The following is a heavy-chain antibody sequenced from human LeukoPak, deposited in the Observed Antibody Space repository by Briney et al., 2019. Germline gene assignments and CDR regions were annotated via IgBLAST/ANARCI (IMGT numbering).Heavy chain of an antibody. J-gene: IGHJ6*02. CDR3: AKDIRYCSGGSCYAGSHGMDV. D-gene: IGHD2-15*01. CDR2: ISWNSGSI. Sequence: PRGSLRLSCAASGFTFDDYAMHWVRQAPGKGLEWVSGISWNSGSIGYADSVKGRFTISRDNAKNSLYLQMNSLRAEDTALYYCAKDIRYCSGGSCYAGSHGMDVWGQGTTVTVSS. CDR1: GFTFDDYA. V-gene: IGHV3-9*01.